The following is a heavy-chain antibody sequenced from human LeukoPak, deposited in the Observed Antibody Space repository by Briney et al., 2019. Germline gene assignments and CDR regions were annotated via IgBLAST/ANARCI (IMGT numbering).Heavy chain of an antibody. CDR2: IYYSGST. Sequence: SEILSLTCTVSGGSISSYYWSWIRQPPGKGLEWIGYIYYSGSTNYNPSLKSRVTISVDTSKNQFSLKLSSVTAADTAVYYCAREVQYCGGDCPSYYFDYWGQGTLVTVSS. V-gene: IGHV4-59*01. D-gene: IGHD2-21*02. CDR3: AREVQYCGGDCPSYYFDY. J-gene: IGHJ4*02. CDR1: GGSISSYY.